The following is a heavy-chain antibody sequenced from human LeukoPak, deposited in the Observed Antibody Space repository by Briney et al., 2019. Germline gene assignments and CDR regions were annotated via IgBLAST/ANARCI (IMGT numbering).Heavy chain of an antibody. CDR2: IYYSGST. D-gene: IGHD3-22*01. V-gene: IGHV4-59*01. J-gene: IGHJ4*02. CDR1: GGSISSYY. Sequence: SETLSLTCTVSGGSISSYYWSWIRQPPGKGLEWIGYIYYSGSTNYNPSLKSRVTISVDTSKNQFSLKLSSVTAADTAVYYCAILSSGPGPYYFDYWGQGTLVTVSS. CDR3: AILSSGPGPYYFDY.